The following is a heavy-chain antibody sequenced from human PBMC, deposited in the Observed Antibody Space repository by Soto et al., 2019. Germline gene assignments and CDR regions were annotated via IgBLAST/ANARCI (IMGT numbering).Heavy chain of an antibody. V-gene: IGHV3-15*01. CDR3: TTAGPYQLGV. D-gene: IGHD1-1*01. CDR1: GFSFSSYG. J-gene: IGHJ6*02. CDR2: IRSKSDGGTA. Sequence: VQLVESGGGVVQPGRSLRLSCAASGFSFSSYGMHWVRQAPGKGLEWVGRIRSKSDGGTADYAAPVKGRFTISRDDSKNTLYLQMNTLKTEDTAVYYCTTAGPYQLGVWGQGTTVTVSS.